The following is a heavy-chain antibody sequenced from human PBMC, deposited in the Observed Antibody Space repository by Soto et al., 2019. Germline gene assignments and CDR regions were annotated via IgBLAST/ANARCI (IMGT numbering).Heavy chain of an antibody. CDR2: ISGSGGTT. CDR3: ARDRGNYYDSRGYYHYYYYYGMAV. V-gene: IGHV3-23*01. D-gene: IGHD3-22*01. Sequence: EVQLLESGGGLVQPGGSLRLSCAASGFTFSSYAMSWVRQAPGKGLEWVSAISGSGGTTYYADSVKGRFTFSRDNSKNTLHLQMNSLRAEDTAVYYCARDRGNYYDSRGYYHYYYYYGMAVWGQGTTVTVSS. CDR1: GFTFSSYA. J-gene: IGHJ6*02.